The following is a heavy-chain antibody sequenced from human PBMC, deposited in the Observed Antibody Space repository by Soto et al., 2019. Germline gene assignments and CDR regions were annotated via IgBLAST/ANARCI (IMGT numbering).Heavy chain of an antibody. Sequence: GESLKISCAASGFTFSNAWMNWVRQAPGKGLEWVGRIKSKTDGGTTDYAAPVKGRFTISRDDSKNTLYLQMNSLKTEDTAVYYCTFRLPPPYSTIVGATTDGPPDYWGQGTLVTVSS. CDR1: GFTFSNAW. CDR2: IKSKTDGGTT. V-gene: IGHV3-15*07. D-gene: IGHD1-26*01. J-gene: IGHJ4*02. CDR3: TFRLPPPYSTIVGATTDGPPDY.